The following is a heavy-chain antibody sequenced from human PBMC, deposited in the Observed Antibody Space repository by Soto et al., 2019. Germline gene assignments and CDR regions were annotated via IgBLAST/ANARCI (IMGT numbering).Heavy chain of an antibody. D-gene: IGHD3-22*01. CDR1: GGTFSSYA. V-gene: IGHV1-69*01. CDR3: ARDGNYDSSGYYRNWFDP. J-gene: IGHJ5*02. Sequence: QVQLVQSGAEVKKPGSSVKVSCKASGGTFSSYAISWVRQAPGQGLEWMGGIIPIFGTANYAQKFQGRVTSTADESTSTAYMELSSLRSEDTAVYYCARDGNYDSSGYYRNWFDPWGQGTLVTVSS. CDR2: IIPIFGTA.